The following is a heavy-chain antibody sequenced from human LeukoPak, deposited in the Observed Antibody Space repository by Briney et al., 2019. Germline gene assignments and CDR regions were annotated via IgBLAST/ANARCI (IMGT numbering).Heavy chain of an antibody. Sequence: GGSLRLSCAASGFTFSSYWMSWVPQAPGKGLEWVANIKQDGSEKYYVDSVKGRFTISRDNAKNSLYLQMNSLRAEDTAVYYCARLYCSGGSCWFDYWGQGTLVTVSS. V-gene: IGHV3-7*01. CDR3: ARLYCSGGSCWFDY. D-gene: IGHD2-15*01. J-gene: IGHJ4*02. CDR2: IKQDGSEK. CDR1: GFTFSSYW.